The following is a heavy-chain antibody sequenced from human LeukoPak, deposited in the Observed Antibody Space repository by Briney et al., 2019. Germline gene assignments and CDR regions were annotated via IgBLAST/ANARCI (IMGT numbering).Heavy chain of an antibody. J-gene: IGHJ6*03. Sequence: ASVKVSCKASGGTFSSYAINWVRQAPGQGLEWMGGIMPIFGSANYAQKFQGRLTITADESTSTAYMDLSSLRSEDTAVYYCARSVDTAMDMDVWGKGTTVTVSS. V-gene: IGHV1-69*13. CDR2: IMPIFGSA. CDR3: ARSVDTAMDMDV. CDR1: GGTFSSYA. D-gene: IGHD5-18*01.